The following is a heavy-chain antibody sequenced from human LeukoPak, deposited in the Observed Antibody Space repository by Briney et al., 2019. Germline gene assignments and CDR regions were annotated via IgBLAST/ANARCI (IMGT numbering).Heavy chain of an antibody. D-gene: IGHD3-10*01. Sequence: GGSLRLSCAASGFTVSSNYMSWVRQAPGRGLEWVSVIYSGGSTYYADSVEGRFTISRDNSKNTLFLQMNSLRAGDTAVYYCARGTVTMVDYWGQGTLVTVSS. J-gene: IGHJ4*02. V-gene: IGHV3-66*01. CDR2: IYSGGST. CDR3: ARGTVTMVDY. CDR1: GFTVSSNY.